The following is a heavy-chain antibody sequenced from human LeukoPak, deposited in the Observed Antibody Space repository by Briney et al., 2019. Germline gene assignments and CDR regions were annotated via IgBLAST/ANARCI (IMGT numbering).Heavy chain of an antibody. CDR2: IYHSGST. J-gene: IGHJ3*02. CDR3: ARARVTTATFDI. D-gene: IGHD4-17*01. CDR1: GGSISSSNW. Sequence: SGTLSLTCAVSGGSISSSNWWSWVRQPPGKGLEWIGEIYHSGSTNYNPSLKSRVTISVDTSKNQFSLKLSSVTAADTAVYYCARARVTTATFDIWGQGTMVTVSS. V-gene: IGHV4-4*02.